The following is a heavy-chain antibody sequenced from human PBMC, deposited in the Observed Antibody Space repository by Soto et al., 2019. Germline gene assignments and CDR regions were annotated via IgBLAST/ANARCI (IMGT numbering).Heavy chain of an antibody. CDR3: AKGAPVDYDFWSGYHDY. Sequence: GGSLRLSCAASGFTFSSYGMHWVRQAPGKGLEWVAVISYDGSNKYYADSVKGRFTISRDNSKNTLYLQMNSLRAEDTAVYYCAKGAPVDYDFWSGYHDYWGQGTLVTVSS. J-gene: IGHJ4*02. CDR1: GFTFSSYG. CDR2: ISYDGSNK. V-gene: IGHV3-30*18. D-gene: IGHD3-3*01.